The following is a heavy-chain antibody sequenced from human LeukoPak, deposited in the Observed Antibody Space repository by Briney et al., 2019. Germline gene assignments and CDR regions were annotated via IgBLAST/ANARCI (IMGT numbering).Heavy chain of an antibody. J-gene: IGHJ4*02. CDR3: ARVEYYDFWSGIDY. D-gene: IGHD3-3*01. V-gene: IGHV3-20*04. CDR1: GFTFDDYA. CDR2: INWNGGST. Sequence: RPGGSLRLSCAASGFTFDDYAMSWVRQAPGKGLEWVSGINWNGGSTGYADSVKGRFTISRDNAKNSLYLQMNSLRAEDTALYYCARVEYYDFWSGIDYWGQGTLVTVSS.